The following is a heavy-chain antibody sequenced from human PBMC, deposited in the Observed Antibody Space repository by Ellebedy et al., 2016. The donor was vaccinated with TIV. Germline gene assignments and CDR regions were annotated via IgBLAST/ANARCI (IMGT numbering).Heavy chain of an antibody. D-gene: IGHD3-16*01. J-gene: IGHJ6*02. Sequence: GESLKISXAASGFTFSSYGMHWVRQAPGKGLEWVAVISYDGSNKYYADSVKGRFTISRDNSKNTLYLQMNSLRAEDTAVYYCARDLGDGMDVWGQGTTVTVSS. CDR3: ARDLGDGMDV. V-gene: IGHV3-30*03. CDR2: ISYDGSNK. CDR1: GFTFSSYG.